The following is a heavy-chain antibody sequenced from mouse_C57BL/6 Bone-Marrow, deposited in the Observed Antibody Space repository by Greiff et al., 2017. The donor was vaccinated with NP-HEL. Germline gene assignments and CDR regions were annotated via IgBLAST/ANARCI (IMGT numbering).Heavy chain of an antibody. D-gene: IGHD1-1*01. Sequence: QVQLQQPGAELVKPGASVKLSCKASGYTFTTYWMQWVKQRPGQGLAWIGEIDPSDSSTTYNQKFKGKATLTVDTPSSTANMQLSSLTSEDSSVYYCARKASYGRSYEFAYWGQGTLVTVSA. CDR1: GYTFTTYW. V-gene: IGHV1-50*01. J-gene: IGHJ3*01. CDR2: IDPSDSST. CDR3: ARKASYGRSYEFAY.